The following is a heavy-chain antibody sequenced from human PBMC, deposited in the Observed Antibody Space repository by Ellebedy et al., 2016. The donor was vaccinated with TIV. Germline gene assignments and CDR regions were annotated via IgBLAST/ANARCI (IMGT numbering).Heavy chain of an antibody. CDR2: IPPDGTTK. Sequence: PGGSLRLSCAASGFTFWSHRMNWLPPPPGKALEWVPVIPPDGTTKYYAPSVKGRFTISRDNSKNTLYLQMKSLRAEDTAVYYCARDRRYCSGGRCSYYCDYWGQGTLVTVSS. D-gene: IGHD2-15*01. V-gene: IGHV3-33*08. CDR1: GFTFWSHR. J-gene: IGHJ4*02. CDR3: ARDRRYCSGGRCSYYCDY.